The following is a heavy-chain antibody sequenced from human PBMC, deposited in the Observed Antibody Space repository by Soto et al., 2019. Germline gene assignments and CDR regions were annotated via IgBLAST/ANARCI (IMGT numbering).Heavy chain of an antibody. J-gene: IGHJ4*02. D-gene: IGHD3-22*01. CDR2: LSGSGSIT. V-gene: IGHV3-23*01. Sequence: PGGSLRLSCAASGFTFSSYAMSWVRQAPGKGLEWVSGLSGSGSITYYTDSVKGRFTIFRGNSKNTLYLQMNSLRPEDTAVYYCAKDMITSESMIVLGLLDYWGQGTLVTVSS. CDR1: GFTFSSYA. CDR3: AKDMITSESMIVLGLLDY.